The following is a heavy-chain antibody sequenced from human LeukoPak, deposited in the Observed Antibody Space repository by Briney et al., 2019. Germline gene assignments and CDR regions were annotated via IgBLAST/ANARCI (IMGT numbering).Heavy chain of an antibody. D-gene: IGHD1-26*01. CDR1: RFTFSNYW. CDR3: ARDHLNVGATGASDT. J-gene: IGHJ3*02. CDR2: IKQNGGGK. Sequence: PGGSLRLSCAASRFTFSNYWMSWVRQAPGKGLEWVANIKQNGGGKYYVDSVKGRFTISRDNAKNSLYLQMISLRAEDTAVYYCARDHLNVGATGASDTWGQGTMVTVSS. V-gene: IGHV3-7*05.